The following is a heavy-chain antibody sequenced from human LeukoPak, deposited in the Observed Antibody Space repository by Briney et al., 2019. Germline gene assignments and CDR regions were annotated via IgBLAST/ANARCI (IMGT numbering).Heavy chain of an antibody. V-gene: IGHV1-24*01. CDR1: GYTLTELS. CDR2: FDPEDGET. CDR3: ATEGKMVRGVYTDY. Sequence: GASVKVSCKVSGYTLTELSMHWVRQAPGEGLEWMGRFDPEDGETIYAQKFQGRVTMAADTSRDTVYMELSSLRPEDTAVYYCATEGKMVRGVYTDYWGQGTLVTVSS. D-gene: IGHD3-10*01. J-gene: IGHJ4*02.